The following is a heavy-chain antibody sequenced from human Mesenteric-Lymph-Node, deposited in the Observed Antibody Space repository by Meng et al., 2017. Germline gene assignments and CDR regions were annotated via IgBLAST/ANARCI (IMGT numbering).Heavy chain of an antibody. CDR2: INAGNGNT. J-gene: IGHJ5*02. CDR1: GYTFTSYA. CDR3: ARNYGSGSYFIWFDP. D-gene: IGHD3-10*01. Sequence: ASVKVSCKASGYTFTSYAMHWVRQAPGQRLEWMGWINAGNGNTKYSQKFQGRVTITRDTSASTAYMELSSLRSEDTAVYYCARNYGSGSYFIWFDPWGLGTLVTVSS. V-gene: IGHV1-3*01.